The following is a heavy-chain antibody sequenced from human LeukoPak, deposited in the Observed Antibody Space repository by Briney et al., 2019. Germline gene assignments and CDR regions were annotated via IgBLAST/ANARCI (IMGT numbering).Heavy chain of an antibody. V-gene: IGHV3-11*01. CDR2: ISSSGSTI. J-gene: IGHJ6*03. CDR3: ARVVSVTDYMDV. D-gene: IGHD2-8*02. CDR1: GFTFSDYY. Sequence: GGSLRLSCAASGFTFSDYYMSWIRLAPGKGLEWVSYISSSGSTIYYADSVKGRFTISRDNAKNSLYLQMDSLRAEDTAVYYCARVVSVTDYMDVWGKGATVTVSS.